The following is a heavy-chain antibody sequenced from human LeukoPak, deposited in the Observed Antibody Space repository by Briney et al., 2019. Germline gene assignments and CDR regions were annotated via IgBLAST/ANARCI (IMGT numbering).Heavy chain of an antibody. Sequence: GASVKVSCKASGYTFTSYGISWVRQAPGQGLEWMGWISAYNGNTNYAQKLQGRVTMTTDTSTSTAYMELRSLRSDDTAVYYCARDQRHPSVASTPFDYWGQGTLVTVSP. D-gene: IGHD6-19*01. CDR1: GYTFTSYG. J-gene: IGHJ4*02. CDR2: ISAYNGNT. V-gene: IGHV1-18*01. CDR3: ARDQRHPSVASTPFDY.